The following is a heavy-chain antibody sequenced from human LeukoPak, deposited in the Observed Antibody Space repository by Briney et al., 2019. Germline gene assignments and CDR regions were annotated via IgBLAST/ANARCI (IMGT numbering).Heavy chain of an antibody. CDR3: ARDRYYGSGSWSYWFDP. D-gene: IGHD3-10*01. CDR1: GFTFSSYA. J-gene: IGHJ5*02. V-gene: IGHV3-30*04. CDR2: ISYDGSNK. Sequence: GSLRLSCAASGFTFSSYAMHWVRQAPGKGLEWVAVISYDGSNKYYADSVKGRFTISRDNSKNTLYLQMNSLRAEDTAVYYCARDRYYGSGSWSYWFDPWGQGTLVTVSS.